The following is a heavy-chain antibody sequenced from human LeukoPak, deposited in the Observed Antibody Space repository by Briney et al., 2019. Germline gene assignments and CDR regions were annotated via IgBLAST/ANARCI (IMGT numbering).Heavy chain of an antibody. J-gene: IGHJ4*02. Sequence: SETLSLTCTVSGASISSNTYYWAWIRQPPGKGLEWIGEINHSGSTNYNPSLKSRVTISVDTSKNQFSLKMSSVTAADTTLFYCARHRGGSSPSVFDSWGQGTLVTVSS. CDR3: ARHRGGSSPSVFDS. CDR1: GASISSNTYY. D-gene: IGHD2-15*01. CDR2: INHSGST. V-gene: IGHV4-39*01.